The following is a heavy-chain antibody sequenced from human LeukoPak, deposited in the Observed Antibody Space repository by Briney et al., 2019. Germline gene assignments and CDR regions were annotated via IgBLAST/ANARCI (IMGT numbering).Heavy chain of an antibody. D-gene: IGHD3-3*01. CDR3: ARGPRRITIFGVDYYYYYMDV. Sequence: ASETLSLTCTVSGGSITNYHWSWIRQPAGRGLEWIGRIYTSGSTNYNPSLRSRVTISVDTSKNQFSLKLSSVTAADTAVYSCARGPRRITIFGVDYYYYYMDVWGKGTTVTVS. J-gene: IGHJ6*03. CDR1: GGSITNYH. CDR2: IYTSGST. V-gene: IGHV4-4*07.